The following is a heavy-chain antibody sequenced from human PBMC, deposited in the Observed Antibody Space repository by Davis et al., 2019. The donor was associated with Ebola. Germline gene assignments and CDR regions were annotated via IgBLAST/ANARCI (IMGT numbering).Heavy chain of an antibody. V-gene: IGHV3-23*01. CDR1: GFTFSSYA. D-gene: IGHD3-22*01. CDR3: ARGKWLLRFWFDP. J-gene: IGHJ5*02. CDR2: ISGSGGST. Sequence: GESLKISCAASGFTFSSYAMSWVRQAPGKGLEWVSAISGSGGSTYYADSVKGRFTISRDNSKNTPYLQMNSLRAEDTAVYYCARGKWLLRFWFDPWGQGTLVTVSS.